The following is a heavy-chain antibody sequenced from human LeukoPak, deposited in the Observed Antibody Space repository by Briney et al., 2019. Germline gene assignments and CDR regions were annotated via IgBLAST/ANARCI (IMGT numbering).Heavy chain of an antibody. CDR2: IYHSGST. Sequence: SGTLSLTCSVSGGSIRSGNWWSWIRQSPTEGLEWIGEIYHSGSTTYNPSLESRVTISVDKSKNNFSLKLSSVTAADTAVYYCARDPIIAAAGRNLWGQGTLVTVSS. V-gene: IGHV4-4*02. CDR1: GGSIRSGNW. J-gene: IGHJ4*02. CDR3: ARDPIIAAAGRNL. D-gene: IGHD6-13*01.